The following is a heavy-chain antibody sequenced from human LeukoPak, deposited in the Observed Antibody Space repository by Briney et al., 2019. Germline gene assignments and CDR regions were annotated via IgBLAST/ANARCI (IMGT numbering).Heavy chain of an antibody. CDR2: ISAYNGNT. Sequence: GASVKVSCKASGYTFSNYGLTWVRQVPGQGLEYMGWISAYNGNTNYAQSLQGRVTMTTDTSTSTGYMELRSLRSDDTAVYYCARDWSNSKSAPDHWGQGTLVIVSS. V-gene: IGHV1-18*01. D-gene: IGHD6-13*01. CDR1: GYTFSNYG. CDR3: ARDWSNSKSAPDH. J-gene: IGHJ4*02.